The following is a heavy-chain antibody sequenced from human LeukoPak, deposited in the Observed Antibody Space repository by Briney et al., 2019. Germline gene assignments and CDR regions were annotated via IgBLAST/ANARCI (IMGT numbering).Heavy chain of an antibody. V-gene: IGHV4-59*08. CDR1: GDSIIGYY. D-gene: IGHD2-21*01. J-gene: IGHJ4*02. CDR2: IYYSGST. Sequence: SETLSLTCTVSGDSIIGYYWSWIRQPPGKGLEWIGYIYYSGSTNYNPSLKSRVTISVDTSKNQFSLKLSSVTAADTAVYYCARLGGCGGDCFDYWGQGTLVTVSS. CDR3: ARLGGCGGDCFDY.